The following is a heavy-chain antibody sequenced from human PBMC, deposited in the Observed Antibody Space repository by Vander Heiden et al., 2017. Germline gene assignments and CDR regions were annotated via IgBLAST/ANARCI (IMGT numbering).Heavy chain of an antibody. V-gene: IGHV4-31*03. J-gene: IGHJ5*02. D-gene: IGHD2-2*01. Sequence: QVQLQESGPGLVKPSQTLSLTCTVSGGSISSGGYYWRWIRQHPGKGLEWIGYIYYSGSTYYNPSLKSRVTISVDTSKNQFSLKLSSVTAADTAVYYCAREYIVVVPAAQNWFDPWGQGTLVTVSS. CDR3: AREYIVVVPAAQNWFDP. CDR2: IYYSGST. CDR1: GGSISSGGYY.